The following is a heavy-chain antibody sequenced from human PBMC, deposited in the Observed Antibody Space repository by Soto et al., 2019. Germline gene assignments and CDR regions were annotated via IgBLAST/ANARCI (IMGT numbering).Heavy chain of an antibody. CDR3: ASLYSSSSEDDYYYGMDV. V-gene: IGHV3-33*01. Sequence: GGSLRLSCAASGFTFSSYGMHWVRQAPGKGLEWVAVIWYDGSNKYYADSVKGRFTISRDNSKNTLYLQMNSLRAEDTAVYYCASLYSSSSEDDYYYGMDVWGQGTTVTVSS. CDR1: GFTFSSYG. D-gene: IGHD6-6*01. CDR2: IWYDGSNK. J-gene: IGHJ6*02.